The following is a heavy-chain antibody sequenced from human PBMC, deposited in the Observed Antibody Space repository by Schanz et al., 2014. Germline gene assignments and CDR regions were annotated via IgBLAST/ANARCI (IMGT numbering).Heavy chain of an antibody. V-gene: IGHV1-2*02. J-gene: IGHJ6*02. CDR2: TNTNSGDA. Sequence: QVQLVQSGAEVKKPGSSGKVSCKASGGTFSRYAFSWVRQAPGQGLEWMGWTNTNSGDAKIAQKFQARITMTRDPSNSAAYMELTRLRSDDTAVYYCARGSYSTNRGFQNYYYGMDVWGQGTTVTVSS. D-gene: IGHD2-2*01. CDR1: GGTFSRYA. CDR3: ARGSYSTNRGFQNYYYGMDV.